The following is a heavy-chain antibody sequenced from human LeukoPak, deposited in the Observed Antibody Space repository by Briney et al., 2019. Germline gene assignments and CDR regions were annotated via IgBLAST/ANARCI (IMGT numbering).Heavy chain of an antibody. D-gene: IGHD5-18*01. Sequence: PSETLPLTCTVSGGAISRYNWNWIRHPPPQGQELIAFIYYYCSTHYNPSLKSRVTISVDTSKNQFSLKLSSVTAADTAVYYCARAPQLIQLWLSSSPHDAFDIWGRGTMVTVSS. CDR3: ARAPQLIQLWLSSSPHDAFDI. J-gene: IGHJ3*02. CDR1: GGAISRYN. V-gene: IGHV4-59*12. CDR2: IYYYCST.